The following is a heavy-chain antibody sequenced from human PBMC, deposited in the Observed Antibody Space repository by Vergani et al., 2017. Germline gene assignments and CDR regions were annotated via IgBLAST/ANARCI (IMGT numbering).Heavy chain of an antibody. CDR2: MNPNSGNT. J-gene: IGHJ4*02. CDR1: GYTFTSYD. CDR3: ARSAGYSSGWYGDYFDY. D-gene: IGHD6-19*01. Sequence: QVQLVQSGAEVKKPGASVKVSCKASGYTFTSYDINWVRQATGQGLEWMGWMNPNSGNTGYAQKFQGRVTITADKSTSTAYMELSSLRSEDTAVYYCARSAGYSSGWYGDYFDYWGQGTLVTVSS. V-gene: IGHV1-8*01.